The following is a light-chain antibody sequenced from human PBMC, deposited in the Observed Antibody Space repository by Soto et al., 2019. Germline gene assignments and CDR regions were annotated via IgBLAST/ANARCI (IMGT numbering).Light chain of an antibody. CDR3: QQYHNWPPST. CDR1: QSVSTN. J-gene: IGKJ1*01. CDR2: GTS. V-gene: IGKV3-15*01. Sequence: EIVMTQSPASLSVSPGERASLSCRASQSVSTNLAWYQQKPGQAPRLLIYGTSTRATGIPARFSGSGSGTEFTLTISSLQSEDFAVYYCQQYHNWPPSTFGLGTKVEVK.